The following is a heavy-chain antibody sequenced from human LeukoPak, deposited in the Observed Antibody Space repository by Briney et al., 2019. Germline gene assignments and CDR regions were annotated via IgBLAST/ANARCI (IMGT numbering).Heavy chain of an antibody. J-gene: IGHJ3*02. CDR2: IKQDGSEK. CDR3: ARGSRPYYFDTIDI. Sequence: QPGGSLRLSCADSGFTFSSYWMSWVRQAPGKGLEWVANIKQDGSEKYNVDSVKGRFTISRDNAKNSLYLQMNSLRAEDTAVYYCARGSRPYYFDTIDIWGQGTMVTVSS. D-gene: IGHD3-22*01. CDR1: GFTFSSYW. V-gene: IGHV3-7*01.